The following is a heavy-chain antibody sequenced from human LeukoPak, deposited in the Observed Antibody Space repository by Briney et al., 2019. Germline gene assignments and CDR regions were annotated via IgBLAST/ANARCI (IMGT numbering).Heavy chain of an antibody. CDR3: AKGARWELPLDY. D-gene: IGHD1-26*01. J-gene: IGHJ4*02. V-gene: IGHV3-23*01. Sequence: GGSLRLSCAASGFTFSSYAMSWVRQAPGKGLEWVSAISGSGGRTYYADSVRGRFTISRDNSMDTLYLQMNSLRADDTAVYYCAKGARWELPLDYWGQGTLVTVSS. CDR2: ISGSGGRT. CDR1: GFTFSSYA.